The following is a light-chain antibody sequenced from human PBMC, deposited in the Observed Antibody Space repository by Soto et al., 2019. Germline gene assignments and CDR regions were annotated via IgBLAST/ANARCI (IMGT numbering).Light chain of an antibody. CDR3: QQYGSSPQT. Sequence: EIVMTKSPAILSVSPEERATLSCRASQSVSSNLAWHQQKPGQTPRLLIYGASTRATGIPDRFSGSGSGTDFTLTISRLEPEDFAVYYCQQYGSSPQTFGQGTKVDIK. V-gene: IGKV3-20*01. J-gene: IGKJ1*01. CDR1: QSVSSN. CDR2: GAS.